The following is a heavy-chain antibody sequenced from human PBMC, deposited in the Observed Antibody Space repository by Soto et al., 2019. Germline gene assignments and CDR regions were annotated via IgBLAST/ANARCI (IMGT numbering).Heavy chain of an antibody. V-gene: IGHV3-11*06. Sequence: GGSLRLSCAASGFXFSDYYMSWIRQAPGKGLEWVSYISSSSSYTNYADSVKGRFTISRDNAKNSLYLQMNSLRAEDTAVYYCARVQRYCSGGSCYIWFDPWGQGTLVTVSS. CDR3: ARVQRYCSGGSCYIWFDP. CDR2: ISSSSSYT. D-gene: IGHD2-15*01. J-gene: IGHJ5*02. CDR1: GFXFSDYY.